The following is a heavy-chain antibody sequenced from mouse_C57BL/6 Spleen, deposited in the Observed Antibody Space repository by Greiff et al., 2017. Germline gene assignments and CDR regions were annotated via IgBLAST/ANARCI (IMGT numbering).Heavy chain of an antibody. CDR3: AREITTVVASCDY. CDR2: IYPGDGDT. CDR1: GYAFSSSW. D-gene: IGHD1-1*01. V-gene: IGHV1-82*01. Sequence: VQLQQSGPELVKPGASVKISCKASGYAFSSSWMNWVKQRPGKGLEWIGRIYPGDGDTNYNGKFKGKATLTADKSSSTAYMQLSSLTSEDSAVYFCAREITTVVASCDYWGQGTTLTVSS. J-gene: IGHJ2*01.